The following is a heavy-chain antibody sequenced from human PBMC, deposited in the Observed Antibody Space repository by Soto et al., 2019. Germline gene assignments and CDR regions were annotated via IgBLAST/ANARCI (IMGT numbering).Heavy chain of an antibody. CDR2: IYHSGST. D-gene: IGHD1-7*01. V-gene: IGHV4-4*02. J-gene: IGHJ6*02. CDR3: ARVLNWNYAGSYYYYGMDV. Sequence: SSETLSLTCAVSGGSISSSNWWSWVRQPQGKGLEWIGEIYHSGSTNYNPSLKSRVTISVDKSKNQFSLKLSSVTAADTAVYYCARVLNWNYAGSYYYYGMDVWGQGTTVTVSS. CDR1: GGSISSSNW.